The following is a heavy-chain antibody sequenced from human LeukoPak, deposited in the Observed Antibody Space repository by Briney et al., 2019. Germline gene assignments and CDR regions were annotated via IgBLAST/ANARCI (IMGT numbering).Heavy chain of an antibody. J-gene: IGHJ4*02. CDR2: IKQDGSEK. CDR3: ARDFYYYGSGEHY. V-gene: IGHV3-7*01. Sequence: PGGSLRLSCAASGFTFSSYWMSSVRQAPGKGLEWVASIKQDGSEKYYVDSVKGRFTISRDNAKNSLYLQMNSLRAEDTAVYYCARDFYYYGSGEHYWGQGTLVTVSS. D-gene: IGHD3-10*01. CDR1: GFTFSSYW.